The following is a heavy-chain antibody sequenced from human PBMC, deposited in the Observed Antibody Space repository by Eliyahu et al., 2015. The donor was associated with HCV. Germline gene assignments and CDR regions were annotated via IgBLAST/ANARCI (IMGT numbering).Heavy chain of an antibody. J-gene: IGHJ4*02. D-gene: IGHD3-3*01. CDR1: GXXLSNYY. V-gene: IGHV4-4*07. CDR3: VRGSVLADY. CDR2: XFTTGST. Sequence: QVQLQESGPGLVKPSETLSLTCXVSGXXLSNYYWSWXRQPDGKGLXWIGRXFTTGSTNYNPSLKSRVTMSIDTSTNQFSLKMSSVTAADTAVYYCVRGSVLADYWGQGTLVTVSS.